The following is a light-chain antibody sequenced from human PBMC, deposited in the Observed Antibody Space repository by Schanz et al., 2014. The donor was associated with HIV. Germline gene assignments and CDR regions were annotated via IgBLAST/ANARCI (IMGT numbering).Light chain of an antibody. J-gene: IGKJ4*01. CDR2: GAS. CDR3: QQANNFPLT. V-gene: IGKV3D-7*01. CDR1: QSVSSSY. Sequence: EIVLTQSPGTLSLSPGDRATLSCRASQSVSSSYLAWYQQKPGQAPRLLIFGASTRATGVPVRFSGSGSGTEFTLTISSLQPEDFGTYYCQQANNFPLTFGGGTKVEIK.